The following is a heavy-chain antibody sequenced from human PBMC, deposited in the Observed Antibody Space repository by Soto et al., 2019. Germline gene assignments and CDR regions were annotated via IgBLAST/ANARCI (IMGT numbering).Heavy chain of an antibody. J-gene: IGHJ4*02. D-gene: IGHD3-10*01. Sequence: QVQLVQSGAELKKPGASVKVSCKASGYTFSNYEMNGVRHATGQGPEWIGWVNPNDGDTGYAQKFQGRLTLTTDIHTPTAYMELTTLRPEDMHIYSCGKVSRKGSAIDFDYWGQGTLMTVSS. CDR2: VNPNDGDT. CDR1: GYTFSNYE. CDR3: GKVSRKGSAIDFDY. V-gene: IGHV1-8*01.